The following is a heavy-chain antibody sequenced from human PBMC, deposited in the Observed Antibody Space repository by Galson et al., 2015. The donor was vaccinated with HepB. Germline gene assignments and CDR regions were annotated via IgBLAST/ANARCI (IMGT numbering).Heavy chain of an antibody. CDR2: ISYDGSSK. CDR3: SKAVAVSGHSRWFDP. J-gene: IGHJ5*02. Sequence: SLRLSCAASGLTFDDDAMHWVRQPPGKGLEWVAFISYDGSSKKYADSVKGRFTISRDNSNNTLYLQMTSLRLEDTAVYYCSKAVAVSGHSRWFDPWGQGALVIVSS. D-gene: IGHD5/OR15-5a*01. CDR1: GLTFDDDA. V-gene: IGHV3-30*03.